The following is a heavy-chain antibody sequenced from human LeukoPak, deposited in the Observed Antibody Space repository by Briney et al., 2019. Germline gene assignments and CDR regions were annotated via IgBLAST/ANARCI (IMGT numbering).Heavy chain of an antibody. CDR1: GGTFSSYA. Sequence: SVKVSCKASGGTFSSYAISWVRQAPGQGLEWMGGIIPIFGTANYAQKFQGRVTITTDESTSTAYMELSSLRSEDTAVYYCASPYGGNDYYYYYYMDVWGKGTTVTVSS. CDR2: IIPIFGTA. D-gene: IGHD4-23*01. V-gene: IGHV1-69*05. CDR3: ASPYGGNDYYYYYYMDV. J-gene: IGHJ6*03.